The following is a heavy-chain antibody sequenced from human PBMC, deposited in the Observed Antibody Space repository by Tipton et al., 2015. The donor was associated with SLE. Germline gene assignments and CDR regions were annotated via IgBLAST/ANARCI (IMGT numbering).Heavy chain of an antibody. D-gene: IGHD3-10*01. Sequence: SLRLSCTSSGFRFGDYAVSWVRQAPGKGLEWVSGISWNSGNIDYADSVKGRFTISRDNAKNSLYLQMNSLRAEDTALYYCAKDPTMVQGVIMGGEFDYWGQGTLVTVSS. J-gene: IGHJ4*02. CDR3: AKDPTMVQGVIMGGEFDY. CDR1: GFRFGDYA. CDR2: ISWNSGNI. V-gene: IGHV3-9*01.